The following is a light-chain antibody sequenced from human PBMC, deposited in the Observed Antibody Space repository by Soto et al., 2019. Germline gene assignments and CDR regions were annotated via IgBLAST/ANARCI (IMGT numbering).Light chain of an antibody. V-gene: IGKV1-33*01. CDR3: QQYDNLPWT. Sequence: DIQMTQSPSSLSASVGDRVTITCQASQDISNYLNWYQQKPGKAPKLLIYDASNLETGVPSRFSGSGSGTDFTFTISSLQPEDIATYYCQQYDNLPWTFGQGTKEDIK. CDR2: DAS. CDR1: QDISNY. J-gene: IGKJ1*01.